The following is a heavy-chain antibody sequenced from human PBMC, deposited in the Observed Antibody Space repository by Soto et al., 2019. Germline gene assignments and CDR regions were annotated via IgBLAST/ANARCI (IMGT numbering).Heavy chain of an antibody. J-gene: IGHJ4*02. Sequence: PSETLSLTCAVYGGSLKNYFWTWIRQPPGKGLEWVGQVHSSGSTDYNPSLRSRVTISIDRSKNQFSLEMKSVTAADTGVYYCARGFSGAPTDYWGPGALVTVSS. V-gene: IGHV4-34*01. CDR1: GGSLKNYF. CDR2: VHSSGST. CDR3: ARGFSGAPTDY. D-gene: IGHD3-3*01.